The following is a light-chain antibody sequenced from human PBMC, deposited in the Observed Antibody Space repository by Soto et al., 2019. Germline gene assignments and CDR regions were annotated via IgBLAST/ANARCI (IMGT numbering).Light chain of an antibody. CDR1: QSVSNN. J-gene: IGKJ1*01. CDR3: QQYNNWRGT. V-gene: IGKV3-15*01. CDR2: GAS. Sequence: EIVLNQSPATVSLSSGERATLSCRASQSVSNNLAWYQQKPGQAPRLLIYGASTRATGIPARFSGSGSGTEFTLTISSRQSADFAVYYCQQYNNWRGTFGQGTKVDIK.